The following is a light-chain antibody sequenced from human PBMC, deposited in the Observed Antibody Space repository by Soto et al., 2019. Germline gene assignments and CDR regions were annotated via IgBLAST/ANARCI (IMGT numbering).Light chain of an antibody. CDR1: QSVRSF. J-gene: IGKJ4*01. Sequence: EIVLTQSPATLSLSPGERATLSCRASQSVRSFLAWYQQKPGQAPRLLIYDASNRATGVPGRFSGSGSGTDFTLTLSSLEPEDFAFYYFQQRSSWPPALSFGGGTKVE. V-gene: IGKV3-11*01. CDR3: QQRSSWPPALS. CDR2: DAS.